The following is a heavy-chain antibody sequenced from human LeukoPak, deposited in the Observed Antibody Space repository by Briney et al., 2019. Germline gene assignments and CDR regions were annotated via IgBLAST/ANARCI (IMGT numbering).Heavy chain of an antibody. CDR3: ARMGYSNYEFAY. D-gene: IGHD4-11*01. Sequence: SETLSLTCAVSGGSISSSNWWSWVRQPPGKGLEWIGEIYHSGNTDYNPSLKSRITISVDTSENQFSLKLSSVTAADTAVYYCARMGYSNYEFAYWGQGTLVTVSS. CDR1: GGSISSSNW. J-gene: IGHJ4*02. V-gene: IGHV4-4*02. CDR2: IYHSGNT.